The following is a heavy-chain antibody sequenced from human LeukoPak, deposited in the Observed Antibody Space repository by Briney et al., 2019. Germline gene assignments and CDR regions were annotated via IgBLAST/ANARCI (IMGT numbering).Heavy chain of an antibody. V-gene: IGHV4-30-2*01. D-gene: IGHD2-2*01. Sequence: SETLSLTCAVSGGSISSGGYSWSWIRQPPGKGLEWIGYIYHSGSTYYNPSLKSRVTISVDRSKNQFSLKLSSVTAADTAVYYCAREKQDVIVVVPAATNYGMDVWGQGTTVTVSS. J-gene: IGHJ6*02. CDR2: IYHSGST. CDR1: GGSISSGGYS. CDR3: AREKQDVIVVVPAATNYGMDV.